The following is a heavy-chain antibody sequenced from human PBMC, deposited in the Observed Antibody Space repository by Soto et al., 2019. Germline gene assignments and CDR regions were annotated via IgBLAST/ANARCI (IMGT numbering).Heavy chain of an antibody. CDR3: AKDWHLAS. CDR2: IWYDGSNK. CDR1: GFTFSSYG. Sequence: GGSLRLSCAASGFTFSSYGMHWVRQAPGKGLEWVAVIWYDGSNKYYADSVKGRFTISRDNSKNTVYLQMNSLRVDDTAVYYCAKDWHLASWGQGTQVTVSS. V-gene: IGHV3-33*06. J-gene: IGHJ5*01.